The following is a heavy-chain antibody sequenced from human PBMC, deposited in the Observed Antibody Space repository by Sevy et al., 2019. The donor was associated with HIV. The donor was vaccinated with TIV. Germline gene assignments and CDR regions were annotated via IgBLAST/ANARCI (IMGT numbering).Heavy chain of an antibody. Sequence: SETLSLTCTVSGGSINSDHWNWIRQPPGKGLEWIGYVYYTGGTNYNPSLKNRVTISVDRTKNQFSLKLTSVTAADTAVYDCAGRNDFDIWGQGTMVTVSS. CDR3: AGRNDFDI. V-gene: IGHV4-59*08. J-gene: IGHJ3*02. CDR1: GGSINSDH. CDR2: VYYTGGT.